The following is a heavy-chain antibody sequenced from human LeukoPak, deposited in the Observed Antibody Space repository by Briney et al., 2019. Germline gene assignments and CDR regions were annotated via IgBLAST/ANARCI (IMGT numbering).Heavy chain of an antibody. D-gene: IGHD6-19*01. CDR3: AKAPPQQWLLSYYFDF. CDR1: GLNFSGYW. Sequence: GGSLRLSCAASGLNFSGYWMTWVRQAPGKGLEWVANIKKDGSEKYNVDSVKGRFTISRDNSKNTLYLQMNSLRAEDTAVYYCAKAPPQQWLLSYYFDFWGQGTLVTVSS. V-gene: IGHV3-7*03. CDR2: IKKDGSEK. J-gene: IGHJ4*02.